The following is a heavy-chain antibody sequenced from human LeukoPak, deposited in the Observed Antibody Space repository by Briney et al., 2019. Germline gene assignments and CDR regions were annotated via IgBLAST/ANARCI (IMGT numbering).Heavy chain of an antibody. D-gene: IGHD2-2*01. CDR2: IRYDGSNK. V-gene: IGHV3-30*02. CDR3: AIYPGDIVVVPAAIGDY. Sequence: GGSLTLSCAASGFTFSSYGMHWVRQAPGKGLEWVAFIRYDGSNKYYADSVKGRFTISRDNSKNTLYLQMNSLRAEDTAVYYCAIYPGDIVVVPAAIGDYWGQGTLVTVSS. J-gene: IGHJ4*02. CDR1: GFTFSSYG.